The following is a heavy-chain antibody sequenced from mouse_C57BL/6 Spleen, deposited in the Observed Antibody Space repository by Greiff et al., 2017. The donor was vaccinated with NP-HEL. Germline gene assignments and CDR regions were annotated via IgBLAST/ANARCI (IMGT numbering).Heavy chain of an antibody. CDR3: ARWNYDYDEGYAMDY. V-gene: IGHV1-82*01. CDR2: IYPGDGDT. Sequence: QVQLQQSGPELVKPGASVKISCKASGYAFSSSWMNWVKQRPGKGLEWIGRIYPGDGDTNYNGKFKGKATLTADKSSSTAYMQLSSLTSEDSAVYFCARWNYDYDEGYAMDYWGQGTSVTVSS. CDR1: GYAFSSSW. J-gene: IGHJ4*01. D-gene: IGHD2-4*01.